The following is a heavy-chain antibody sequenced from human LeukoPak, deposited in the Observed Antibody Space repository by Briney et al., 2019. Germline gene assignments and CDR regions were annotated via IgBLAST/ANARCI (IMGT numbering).Heavy chain of an antibody. CDR2: ISWNSGSI. CDR1: GFTFDDYA. V-gene: IGHV3-9*01. J-gene: IGHJ6*02. Sequence: GRSLRLSCAASGFTFDDYAMHWVRQAPGKGLEWVSGISWNSGSIGYADSVKGRFTISRDNAKNSLYLQMNSLRAEDTALYYCAKDKSAFYGSGSGLSDYGMDVWGQGTTVTVSS. D-gene: IGHD3-10*01. CDR3: AKDKSAFYGSGSGLSDYGMDV.